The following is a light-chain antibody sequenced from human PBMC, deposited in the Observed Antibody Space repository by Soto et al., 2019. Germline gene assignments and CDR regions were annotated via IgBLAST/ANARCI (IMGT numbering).Light chain of an antibody. CDR3: LQARETLYT. CDR2: LGS. Sequence: DIVMTQSPLYLYVIPGEPASISCRSSQSLLHSNGYNYLDWYLQKPGQSPQLLISLGSNRASGVPDRVSGSGAGTDFTLNISTVEAEDAGVYYCLQARETLYTFGQGTKLEI. J-gene: IGKJ2*01. V-gene: IGKV2-28*01. CDR1: QSLLHSNGYNY.